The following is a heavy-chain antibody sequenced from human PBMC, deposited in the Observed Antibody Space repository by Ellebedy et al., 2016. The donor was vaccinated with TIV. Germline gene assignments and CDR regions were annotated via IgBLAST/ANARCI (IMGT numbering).Heavy chain of an antibody. CDR2: INPNSGVT. J-gene: IGHJ6*03. CDR1: GYTFTDYY. V-gene: IGHV1-2*02. Sequence: ASVKVSCXASGYTFTDYYMHWVRQAPGQGLEWMGLINPNSGVTNYAQRFRGRVTMTRDTSITTAYLDLSSLTSDDTAVYYCAGVPSDYYMDVWGKGTMVTVSS. CDR3: AGVPSDYYMDV.